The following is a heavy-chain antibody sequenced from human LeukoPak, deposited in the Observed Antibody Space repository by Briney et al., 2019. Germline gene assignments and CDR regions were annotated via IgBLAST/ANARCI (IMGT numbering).Heavy chain of an antibody. V-gene: IGHV4-34*01. D-gene: IGHD3-22*01. Sequence: SETLSLTCAVYGGSFSGYYWSWIRQPPGKRLEWIGEINHSGSTNYNPSLKSRVTISVDTSKNQFSLKLSSVTAADTSVYYCARIPIAAMIEDYWGQGTLVTVSS. J-gene: IGHJ4*02. CDR3: ARIPIAAMIEDY. CDR1: GGSFSGYY. CDR2: INHSGST.